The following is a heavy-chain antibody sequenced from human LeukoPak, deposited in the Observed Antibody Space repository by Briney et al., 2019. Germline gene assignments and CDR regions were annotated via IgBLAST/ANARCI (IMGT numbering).Heavy chain of an antibody. V-gene: IGHV1-3*04. CDR2: INTGNGNT. CDR3: ASTGIWFGELPLDY. J-gene: IGHJ4*02. D-gene: IGHD3-10*01. CDR1: GYTFTSYA. Sequence: ASVKVSCKASGYTFTSYAMHWVRQAPGQRLEWMGWINTGNGNTKYSQKFQGRVTISRDTSASTAYMELSSLRSEDTAVYYCASTGIWFGELPLDYWGRGTLVTVSS.